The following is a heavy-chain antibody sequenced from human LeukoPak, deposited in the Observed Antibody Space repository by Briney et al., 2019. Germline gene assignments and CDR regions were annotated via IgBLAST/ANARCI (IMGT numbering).Heavy chain of an antibody. J-gene: IGHJ5*02. D-gene: IGHD4-23*01. CDR3: ATRATTVVTPRGWFDP. CDR2: IYHSGST. V-gene: IGHV4-34*01. CDR1: GGSFSGYY. Sequence: SETLSLTCAVYGGSFSGYYWSWIRQPPGKGLEWIGEIYHSGSTNYNPSLKSRVTISVDTSKNQFSLKLSSVTAADTAVYYCATRATTVVTPRGWFDPWGQGTLVTVSS.